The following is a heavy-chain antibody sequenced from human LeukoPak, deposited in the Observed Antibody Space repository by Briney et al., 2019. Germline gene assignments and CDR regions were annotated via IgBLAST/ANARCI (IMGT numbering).Heavy chain of an antibody. V-gene: IGHV3-48*01. D-gene: IGHD3-16*01. CDR3: ARADYDYVWGSDYMDV. J-gene: IGHJ6*03. CDR1: GFTFSSYA. CDR2: ISSSSSTI. Sequence: GGTLRLSCAASGFTFSSYAMSWVRQAPGKGLEWVSYISSSSSTIYYADSVKGRFTISRDNAKNSLYLQMNSLRAEDTAVYYCARADYDYVWGSDYMDVWGKGTTVTVSS.